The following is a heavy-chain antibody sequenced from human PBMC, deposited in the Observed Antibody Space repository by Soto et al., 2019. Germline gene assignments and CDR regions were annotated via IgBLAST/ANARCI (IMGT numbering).Heavy chain of an antibody. CDR3: AKVMVGATRHTYFDS. V-gene: IGHV4-39*01. Sequence: QLHLRESGPGLVKPSETLSLTCTVSGGSINSYSYYWAWLRQTPGKGLAWIASIYYDGSTYYHQSLQSRVTIYADMSKNLFSMRLSSVTTAETAVYDCAKVMVGATRHTYFDSWGQGTLVTVSS. J-gene: IGHJ4*02. CDR1: GGSINSYSYY. D-gene: IGHD2-15*01. CDR2: IYYDGST.